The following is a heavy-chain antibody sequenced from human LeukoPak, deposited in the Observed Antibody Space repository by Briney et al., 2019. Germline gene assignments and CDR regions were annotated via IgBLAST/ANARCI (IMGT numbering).Heavy chain of an antibody. J-gene: IGHJ5*02. Sequence: PSQTLSLTCTVSGGSISSGSYYWSWIRQPAGKGLEWIGRIYTSGGTNYNPSLKSRVTISVDTSKNQFSLKLSSVTAADTAVYYCARFGGGMYSSSSGNWFDPWGQGTLVTVSS. CDR3: ARFGGGMYSSSSGNWFDP. CDR1: GGSISSGSYY. V-gene: IGHV4-61*02. CDR2: IYTSGGT. D-gene: IGHD6-6*01.